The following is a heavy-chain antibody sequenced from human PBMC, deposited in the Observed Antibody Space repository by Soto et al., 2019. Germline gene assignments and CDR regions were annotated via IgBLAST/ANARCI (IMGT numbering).Heavy chain of an antibody. CDR1: GGSFSGYY. Sequence: SETLSLTCAVYGGSFSGYYWSWIRQPPGKGLEWIGEINHSGSTNYNPSLKSRVTISVDTSKNQFPLKRSSGTAADTAVYYCARGYSPMGLLDYWGQGTLVTVSS. V-gene: IGHV4-34*01. CDR3: ARGYSPMGLLDY. D-gene: IGHD1-26*01. J-gene: IGHJ4*02. CDR2: INHSGST.